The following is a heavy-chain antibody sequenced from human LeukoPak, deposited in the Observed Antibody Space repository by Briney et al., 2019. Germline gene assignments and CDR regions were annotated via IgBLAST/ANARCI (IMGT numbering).Heavy chain of an antibody. Sequence: PGGSLRLSCTASGFTFDSYWMTWVRQAPGKGLEWVASIMQHGTQKYYVDSVKGRFTISRDNAKNSLYLQMNSLRAEDTAVYYCARVAVWYGYYFDYWGQGTLVTVSS. CDR3: ARVAVWYGYYFDY. J-gene: IGHJ4*02. CDR2: IMQHGTQK. CDR1: GFTFDSYW. V-gene: IGHV3-7*01. D-gene: IGHD3-16*01.